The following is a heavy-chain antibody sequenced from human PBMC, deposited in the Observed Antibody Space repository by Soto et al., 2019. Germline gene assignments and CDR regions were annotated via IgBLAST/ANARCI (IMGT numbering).Heavy chain of an antibody. V-gene: IGHV1-69*01. Sequence: QVQLVQSGAEVKKPGSSVKVSCKASGGTFSSYAISWVRQAPGQGLEWMGGIIPIFGTANYAQKFQGRVTITADESTSTAYMELSSLRSEDKAVYYCARERYYYGSGSYYLSGMDVWGQGTTVTVSS. CDR1: GGTFSSYA. CDR2: IIPIFGTA. CDR3: ARERYYYGSGSYYLSGMDV. J-gene: IGHJ6*02. D-gene: IGHD3-10*01.